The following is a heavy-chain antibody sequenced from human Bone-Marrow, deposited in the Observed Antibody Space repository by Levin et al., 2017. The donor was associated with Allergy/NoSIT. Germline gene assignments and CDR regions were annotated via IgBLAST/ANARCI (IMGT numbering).Heavy chain of an antibody. J-gene: IGHJ6*02. CDR3: ARHRYFFGSGSYFHGLDV. Sequence: SQTLSLTCNISGGSISSYYWSWMRQPPGKGLEWIGFFHNSGSEYNPSLKSRVTISVDTSNNQLSLNLKSVTAADTAVYYCARHRYFFGSGSYFHGLDVWGQGTTVSVSS. CDR2: FHNSGS. V-gene: IGHV4-59*08. CDR1: GGSISSYY. D-gene: IGHD3-10*01.